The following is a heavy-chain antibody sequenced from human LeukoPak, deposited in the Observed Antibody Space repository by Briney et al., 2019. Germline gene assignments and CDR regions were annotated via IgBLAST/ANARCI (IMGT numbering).Heavy chain of an antibody. D-gene: IGHD2-2*01. CDR1: GFTFSSYA. V-gene: IGHV3-30-3*01. CDR3: AIDCSSTSCYN. Sequence: GRSLRLSRAASGFTFSSYAMHWVRQAPGKGLEWVAVTSYDGSNKYYADSVKGRFTISRDNSKNTLYLQMNSLRAEDTAVYYCAIDCSSTSCYNWGQGTLVTVSS. CDR2: TSYDGSNK. J-gene: IGHJ4*02.